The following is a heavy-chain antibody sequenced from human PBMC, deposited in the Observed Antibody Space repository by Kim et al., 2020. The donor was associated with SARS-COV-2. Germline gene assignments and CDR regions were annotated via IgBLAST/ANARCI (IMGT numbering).Heavy chain of an antibody. CDR2: ISAYNGNT. V-gene: IGHV1-18*01. J-gene: IGHJ4*02. Sequence: ASVKVSCKASGYTFTSYGISWVRQAPGQGLEWMGWISAYNGNTNYAQKLQGRVTMTTDTSTSTAYMELRSLRSDDTAVYYCARDGEWGSSWSPIGDYWGQGTLVTVSS. D-gene: IGHD6-13*01. CDR1: GYTFTSYG. CDR3: ARDGEWGSSWSPIGDY.